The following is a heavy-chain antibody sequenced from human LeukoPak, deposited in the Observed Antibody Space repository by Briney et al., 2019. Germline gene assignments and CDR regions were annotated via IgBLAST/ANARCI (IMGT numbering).Heavy chain of an antibody. CDR3: ARNNGMDV. J-gene: IGHJ6*02. CDR2: IKEDGSEK. V-gene: IGHV3-7*03. CDR1: GFTFNTYW. Sequence: PGGSLRLSCAASGFTFNTYWMTWVRQAPGQGLEWVADIKEDGSEKYYVDSVKGRFTISKDNAKNSLYLQMNSLRAEDTALYHCARNNGMDVWGQGTTVIVSS.